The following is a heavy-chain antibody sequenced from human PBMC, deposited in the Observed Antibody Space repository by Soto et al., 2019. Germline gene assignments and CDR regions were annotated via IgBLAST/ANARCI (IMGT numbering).Heavy chain of an antibody. CDR1: GLSLSSREMA. Sequence: QITLKESGATLVKPTQTLTLTCTFSGLSLSSREMAVGGIRQPPGKALGWLALGYWDDDERYSPSLNNRLTITKDTSNNQVVLMMTNMDPVNTGTYYCADYYASLRSPIADFDVWGQGTMVTVSS. D-gene: IGHD3-10*01. CDR2: GYWDDDE. V-gene: IGHV2-5*02. J-gene: IGHJ3*01. CDR3: ADYYASLRSPIADFDV.